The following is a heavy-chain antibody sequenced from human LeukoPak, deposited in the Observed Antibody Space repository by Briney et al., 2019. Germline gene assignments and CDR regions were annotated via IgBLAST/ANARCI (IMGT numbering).Heavy chain of an antibody. CDR2: IYYSGST. CDR1: GGSISSYY. Sequence: SETLSLTCTVSGGSISSYYWSWIRQPPGKGLEWIGYIYYSGSTNYNSSLKSRVTISVDTSKNQSSLKLSSVTAADTAVYYCARHAGYYYYGMDVWGQGTTVTVSS. CDR3: ARHAGYYYYGMDV. V-gene: IGHV4-59*08. J-gene: IGHJ6*02.